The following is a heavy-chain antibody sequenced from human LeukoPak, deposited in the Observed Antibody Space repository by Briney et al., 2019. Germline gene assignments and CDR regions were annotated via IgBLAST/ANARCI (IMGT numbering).Heavy chain of an antibody. V-gene: IGHV3-7*01. Sequence: GGSLRLSCAASGLPLSSYAMSWVRQAPGKGLEWVANIKQDGSEKYYVDSVKGRFTISRDNAKNSLYLQMNSLRAEDTAVFYXXXXRSDQLLSGYFDYWGQGTLVTVSS. J-gene: IGHJ4*02. CDR1: GLPLSSYA. CDR3: XXXRSDQLLSGYFDY. D-gene: IGHD2-2*01. CDR2: IKQDGSEK.